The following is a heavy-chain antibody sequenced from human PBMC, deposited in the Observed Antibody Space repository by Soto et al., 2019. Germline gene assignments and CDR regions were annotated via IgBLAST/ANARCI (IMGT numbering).Heavy chain of an antibody. Sequence: PGGSLSLSCAASVFTFSSYAMSWVRQAPGKGLEWVSAISGSGGSTYYADSVKGRFTISRDNSKNTLYLQMNSLRAEDTAVYYCAKDVGYCSSTSCPSYYYYYGMDVWGQGTTVTVSS. V-gene: IGHV3-23*01. CDR2: ISGSGGST. D-gene: IGHD2-2*01. CDR1: VFTFSSYA. CDR3: AKDVGYCSSTSCPSYYYYYGMDV. J-gene: IGHJ6*02.